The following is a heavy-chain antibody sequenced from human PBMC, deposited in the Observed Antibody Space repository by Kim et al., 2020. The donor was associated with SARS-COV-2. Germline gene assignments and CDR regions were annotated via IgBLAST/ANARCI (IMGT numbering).Heavy chain of an antibody. D-gene: IGHD2-8*01. CDR3: ARDHLDCTNGVCRFAY. V-gene: IGHV3-48*03. Sequence: SVKGRFTISRDNAKNTLYLQMNSLRAEDSAVYYYARDHLDCTNGVCRFAYWGLGTLVTVSS. J-gene: IGHJ4*02.